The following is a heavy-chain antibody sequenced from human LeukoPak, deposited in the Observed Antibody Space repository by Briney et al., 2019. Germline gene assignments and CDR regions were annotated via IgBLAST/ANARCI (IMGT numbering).Heavy chain of an antibody. V-gene: IGHV4-30-4*01. Sequence: SQTLSLTCTVSGGSISSGDYYWSWLRQPPGKGLEGIGYIYDSGSTYYNPSLKSRVTISVDTSKNQFSLKLSSVTAADTAVYYCARRAKRYCSSTSCRHGGSFDYWGQGTLVTVSS. D-gene: IGHD2-2*01. CDR3: ARRAKRYCSSTSCRHGGSFDY. J-gene: IGHJ4*02. CDR1: GGSISSGDYY. CDR2: IYDSGST.